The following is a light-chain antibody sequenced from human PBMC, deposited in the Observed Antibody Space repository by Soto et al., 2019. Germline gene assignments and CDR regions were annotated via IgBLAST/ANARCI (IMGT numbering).Light chain of an antibody. J-gene: IGKJ2*01. CDR1: QSVTSSY. V-gene: IGKV3-20*01. CDR3: QQYGSTPPT. CDR2: AAS. Sequence: EIVLTQSPGTLSLSPGERATLSCRASQSVTSSYLAWYQRKPGQAPRLLIFAASTRATGIPDRFSGSGSGTDFTLTISILEPEDFALYYCQQYGSTPPTFGQGTKVEIK.